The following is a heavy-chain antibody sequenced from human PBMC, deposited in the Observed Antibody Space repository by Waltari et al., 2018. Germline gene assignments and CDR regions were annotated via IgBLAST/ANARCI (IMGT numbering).Heavy chain of an antibody. CDR1: GFPFRSYA. J-gene: IGHJ4*02. CDR3: ARDPTPRGGATTYEY. CDR2: ISYDGSNK. D-gene: IGHD1-26*01. V-gene: IGHV3-30*01. Sequence: QVQLVESGGGVVQPGRSLRLSCAASGFPFRSYAMHWVRHAPGKGVEWVAGISYDGSNKYDADSVKCRVTSSRDNSKDTLYLQMNSLRAEDTAVYYCARDPTPRGGATTYEYWGQGTLVTVSS.